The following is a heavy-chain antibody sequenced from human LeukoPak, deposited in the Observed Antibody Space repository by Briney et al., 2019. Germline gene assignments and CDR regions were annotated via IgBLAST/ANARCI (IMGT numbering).Heavy chain of an antibody. CDR3: ARDPSATVTMNI. CDR1: GFTVSSNY. CDR2: IYSSGST. J-gene: IGHJ3*02. Sequence: GGSLRLSCAASGFTVSSNYMSWVRQAPGKGLEWVSVIYSSGSTYYADSVKGRFTISRDNSKNTLYLQMNSLRAEDTAVYYCARDPSATVTMNIWGQGTMVTVSS. V-gene: IGHV3-66*01. D-gene: IGHD4-17*01.